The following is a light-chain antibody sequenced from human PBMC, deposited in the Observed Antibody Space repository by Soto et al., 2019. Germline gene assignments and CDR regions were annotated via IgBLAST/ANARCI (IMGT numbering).Light chain of an antibody. CDR2: NVR. J-gene: IGLJ2*01. CDR3: SSYTSSSTVV. Sequence: QSALTQPASVSGSPGQSITISCTGTSSDVGGYDYVSWYQQHPGKAPKLMIYNVRNRPSGVSNRFSGFKAGNTASLTISGLQAEDEAAYYCSSYTSSSTVVFGGGTKLTVL. V-gene: IGLV2-14*01. CDR1: SSDVGGYDY.